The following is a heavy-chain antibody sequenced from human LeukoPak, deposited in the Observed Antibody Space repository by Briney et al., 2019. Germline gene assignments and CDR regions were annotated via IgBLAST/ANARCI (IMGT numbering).Heavy chain of an antibody. J-gene: IGHJ4*02. CDR2: ISGSGGST. Sequence: GRSLRLSCAASGFTFSSYAMSWVRQAPGKGLEWVSAISGSGGSTYYADSVKGRFTISRDNSKNTLSLQMNSLRAEDTAVYYCAKSQNSAVSDYWGQGTLVTVSS. CDR1: GFTFSSYA. D-gene: IGHD4-23*01. CDR3: AKSQNSAVSDY. V-gene: IGHV3-23*01.